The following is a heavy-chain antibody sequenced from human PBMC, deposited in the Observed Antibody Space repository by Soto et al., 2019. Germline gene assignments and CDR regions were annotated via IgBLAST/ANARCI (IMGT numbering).Heavy chain of an antibody. V-gene: IGHV3-11*01. Sequence: QVQLVESGGGLVKPGGSLRLSCAASGFTFSDYYMSWIRQAPGKGMEWVTYISNSGRTIYYADSVQGRFTVSRDNAKNTLYLKMNGLRAEDTAVYYCVKGGAWFGKLFPFGQGALVTVSS. CDR3: VKGGAWFGKLFP. CDR2: ISNSGRTI. D-gene: IGHD3-10*01. J-gene: IGHJ5*02. CDR1: GFTFSDYY.